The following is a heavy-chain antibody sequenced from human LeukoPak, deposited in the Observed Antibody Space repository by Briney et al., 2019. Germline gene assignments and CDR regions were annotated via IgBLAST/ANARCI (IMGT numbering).Heavy chain of an antibody. V-gene: IGHV3-33*06. CDR2: IWYDGSNK. Sequence: PGRPLRLSCAASGFTFSSYGMHWVRQAPGKGLEWVAVIWYDGSNKYYADSVKGRFTISRDNSKNTLYLQMNSLRAEDTAVYYCAKDWSYGELDAFDIWGQGTMVTVSS. CDR1: GFTFSSYG. D-gene: IGHD4-17*01. CDR3: AKDWSYGELDAFDI. J-gene: IGHJ3*02.